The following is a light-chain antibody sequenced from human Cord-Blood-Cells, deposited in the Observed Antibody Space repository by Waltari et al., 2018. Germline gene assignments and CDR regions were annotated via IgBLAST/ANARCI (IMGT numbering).Light chain of an antibody. CDR1: SSDVGGYNY. CDR3: SSYTSSSTLV. J-gene: IGLJ1*01. Sequence: QSALTQPASVSGSPGQSIPISCTGTSSDVGGYNYVSWYQQNPGKAPTLMIYDVSNRASGVSNRLSGTKCGNTASLTISGLQAEDEADYYCSSYTSSSTLVFGTGTKVTVL. CDR2: DVS. V-gene: IGLV2-14*03.